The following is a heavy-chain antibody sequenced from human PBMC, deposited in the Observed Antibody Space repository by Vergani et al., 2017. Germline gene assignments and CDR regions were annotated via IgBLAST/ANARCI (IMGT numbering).Heavy chain of an antibody. D-gene: IGHD6-13*01. CDR1: GGSFSGYY. CDR3: ARGLADSSLPFDY. Sequence: QVQLQRWGAGLLKPSETLSLTCAVYGGSFSGYYWSWIRQPPGKGLEWIGEINHSGSTNYNPSLKSRVTISVDTSKNQFSLKLSSVTAADTAVYYCARGLADSSLPFDYWGQGTLVTVSS. J-gene: IGHJ4*02. CDR2: INHSGST. V-gene: IGHV4-34*01.